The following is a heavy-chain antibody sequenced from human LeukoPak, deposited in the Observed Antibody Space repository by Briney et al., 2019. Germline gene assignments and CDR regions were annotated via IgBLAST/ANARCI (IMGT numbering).Heavy chain of an antibody. CDR3: ATVGSIAAP. V-gene: IGHV3-23*01. J-gene: IGHJ5*02. Sequence: GGSLRLSCAASGFTFSSYAMTWVRQAPGKGLEWVSGISNRGDSTYYADSVKGRFTISRDNAKNSLYLQMNSLRAEDTAVYYCATVGSIAAPWGQGTLVTVSS. CDR1: GFTFSSYA. CDR2: ISNRGDST. D-gene: IGHD6-13*01.